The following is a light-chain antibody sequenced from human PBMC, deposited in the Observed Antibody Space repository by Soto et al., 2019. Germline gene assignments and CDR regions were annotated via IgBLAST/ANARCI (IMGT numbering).Light chain of an antibody. CDR1: TSDVGRYDY. CDR3: SSVTTRTTFV. V-gene: IGLV2-14*03. Sequence: QSALAQPASVSGSPGQSVTISCTGTTSDVGRYDYVSWFQQHPGKAPKLIIYDISHWPSGVSDRFSGSKSGNAASLTISGHDADDAADYYHSSVTTRTTFVFGTGTKLTVL. CDR2: DIS. J-gene: IGLJ1*01.